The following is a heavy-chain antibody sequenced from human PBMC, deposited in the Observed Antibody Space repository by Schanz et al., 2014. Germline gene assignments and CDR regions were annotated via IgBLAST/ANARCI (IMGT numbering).Heavy chain of an antibody. CDR2: ISSDGTTT. CDR1: GFSLSSYW. CDR3: LCLGRIPAYEMAV. V-gene: IGHV3-74*01. J-gene: IGHJ6*02. D-gene: IGHD1-26*01. Sequence: DVQLVESGGGFVQPGGSLRLSCAASGFSLSSYWMHWVRQGPGKGPVWVSRISSDGTTTNYADSVKGRFTISRDNAKNTLSLQMNSLRVEDTAVYYCLCLGRIPAYEMAVWGQGTTVTVSS.